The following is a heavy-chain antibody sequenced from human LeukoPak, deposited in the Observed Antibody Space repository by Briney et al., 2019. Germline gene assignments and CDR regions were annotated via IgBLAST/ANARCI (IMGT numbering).Heavy chain of an antibody. Sequence: GGSLRLSCAASGFTFSSYWMHWVRQAPGEGLVWVSRINSDGSSTNYADSVKGRFTISRDNAKNTLYLQMNSLRSEDMAVYYCARGRIAAAGRCDYWGQGTLVTVSS. CDR2: INSDGSST. CDR1: GFTFSSYW. V-gene: IGHV3-74*01. CDR3: ARGRIAAAGRCDY. J-gene: IGHJ4*02. D-gene: IGHD6-13*01.